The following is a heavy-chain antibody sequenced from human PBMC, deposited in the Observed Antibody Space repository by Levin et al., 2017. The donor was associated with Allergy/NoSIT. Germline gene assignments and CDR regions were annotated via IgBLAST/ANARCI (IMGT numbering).Heavy chain of an antibody. Sequence: GGSLRLSCAASGFTFSTYSMSWVRQARGKGLEWVANLKQDGSEKYYVDSVKGRFTISRDNAENSLYLQMNSLRSEDTAVYYCARVRGGASTSTAFDYWGQGTLVTVSS. J-gene: IGHJ4*02. D-gene: IGHD2-2*01. CDR1: GFTFSTYS. CDR3: ARVRGGASTSTAFDY. V-gene: IGHV3-7*01. CDR2: LKQDGSEK.